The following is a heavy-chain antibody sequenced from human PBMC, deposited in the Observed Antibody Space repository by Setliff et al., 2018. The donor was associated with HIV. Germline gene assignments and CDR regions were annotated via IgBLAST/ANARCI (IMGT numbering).Heavy chain of an antibody. J-gene: IGHJ6*02. CDR1: GGSISRQY. CDR3: ARSRPAYYNFWSGYPDYYYYGMDV. CDR2: IYYSGST. D-gene: IGHD3-3*01. Sequence: SETLSLTCTVSGGSISRQYWSWIRQPPGKGLEWIGSIYYSGSTNYNPSLTSRVTISVDTSKNQFSLKLSSVTAADTAVYYCARSRPAYYNFWSGYPDYYYYGMDVWGQGTTVTVSS. V-gene: IGHV4-59*11.